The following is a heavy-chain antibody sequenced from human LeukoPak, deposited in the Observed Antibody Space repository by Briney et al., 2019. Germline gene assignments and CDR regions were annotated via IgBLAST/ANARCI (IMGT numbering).Heavy chain of an antibody. Sequence: GRSLRLSCAAFGFTFGSFGMHWVRQAPGKGLEWVAVIWYDGSNECYADSVKGRFTISRDNSKNTVYLQMNSLRVEDTAVYYCAKLTGTTPPYWGQGTLVTVSS. CDR3: AKLTGTTPPY. CDR1: GFTFGSFG. D-gene: IGHD1-20*01. J-gene: IGHJ1*01. V-gene: IGHV3-33*06. CDR2: IWYDGSNE.